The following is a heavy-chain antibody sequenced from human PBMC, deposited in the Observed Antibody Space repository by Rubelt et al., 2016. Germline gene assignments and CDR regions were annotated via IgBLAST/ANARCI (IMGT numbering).Heavy chain of an antibody. CDR2: IWYDGSNK. D-gene: IGHD5-24*01. V-gene: IGHV3-33*01. Sequence: APGKGLEWVAVIWYDGSNKYYADSVKGRFTISRDNSKNTLYLQMNSLRAEDTAVYYCARPHDGYNFGYFDYWGQGTLVTVSS. J-gene: IGHJ4*02. CDR3: ARPHDGYNFGYFDY.